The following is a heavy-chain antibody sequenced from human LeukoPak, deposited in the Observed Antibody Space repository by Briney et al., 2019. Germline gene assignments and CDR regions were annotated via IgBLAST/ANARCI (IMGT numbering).Heavy chain of an antibody. CDR1: GYTFTDYY. J-gene: IGHJ5*02. CDR2: INPHSGGT. D-gene: IGHD2-2*01. V-gene: IGHV1-2*02. CDR3: ARVDYCSSTSCSHNWFDP. Sequence: ASVKVSFKASGYTFTDYYIHWVRQAPGQGLEWMGWINPHSGGTNYAQKFQGRVTMTRDTSISTAYMELSRLRSDDTAVYYCARVDYCSSTSCSHNWFDPWGQGTLVTVSS.